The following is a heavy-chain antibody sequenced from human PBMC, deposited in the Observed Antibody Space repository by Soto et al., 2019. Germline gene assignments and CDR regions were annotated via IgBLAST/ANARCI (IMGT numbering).Heavy chain of an antibody. CDR3: ARDTAMALPDA. CDR1: GYTFTSYA. J-gene: IGHJ4*02. CDR2: ISAYNGNT. D-gene: IGHD5-18*01. V-gene: IGHV1-18*01. Sequence: QVQLVQSGAEVKKPGASVKVSCKASGYTFTSYAISWVRQAPGQGLEWMGWISAYNGNTKYAQKLQGRVTLTTDTSTSTAYMELRSLGSDDAAVYYCARDTAMALPDAWGQGTLVTVSS.